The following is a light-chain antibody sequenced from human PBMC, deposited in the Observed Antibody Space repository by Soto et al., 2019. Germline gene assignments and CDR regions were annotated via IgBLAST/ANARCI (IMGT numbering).Light chain of an antibody. J-gene: IGLJ3*02. Sequence: QSALTQPASVSGSPGQSFTISCTGTSSDVGAYHSVSWYQQHPGKAPKLIIFDVSNRPSGVSNRFSGSKSGNTASLTICGLQAEDEADYYCSSFTDTGTVMFGGGTKLTVL. CDR1: SSDVGAYHS. CDR2: DVS. CDR3: SSFTDTGTVM. V-gene: IGLV2-14*03.